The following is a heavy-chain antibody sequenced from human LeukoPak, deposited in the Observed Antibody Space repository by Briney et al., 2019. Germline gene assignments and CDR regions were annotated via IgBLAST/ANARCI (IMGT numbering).Heavy chain of an antibody. J-gene: IGHJ4*02. D-gene: IGHD3-22*01. CDR2: ISGSGGST. CDR3: ARSMIVVSVPDY. V-gene: IGHV3-23*01. CDR1: GFTFSSYA. Sequence: GGSLRLSCAASGFTFSSYAMSWVRQAPGKGLEWVSAISGSGGSTYYADSVKGRFTISRDNAKNSLYLQMNSLRAEDTAVYYCARSMIVVSVPDYWGQGTLVTVSS.